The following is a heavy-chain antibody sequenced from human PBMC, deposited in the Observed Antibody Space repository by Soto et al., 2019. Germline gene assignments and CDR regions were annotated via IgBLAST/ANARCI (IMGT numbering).Heavy chain of an antibody. J-gene: IGHJ4*02. CDR1: GYTFTSYG. D-gene: IGHD5-12*01. Sequence: ASVKVSCKASGYTFTSYGISWVRLALGQRPEWMGWINAGNGKTKYSQKYQDRFTITRDTSANIAYMDLRSLTSEDTAVYYCARGIWVATTASYYFDSWGQGTQVTVSS. CDR3: ARGIWVATTASYYFDS. CDR2: INAGNGKT. V-gene: IGHV1-3*01.